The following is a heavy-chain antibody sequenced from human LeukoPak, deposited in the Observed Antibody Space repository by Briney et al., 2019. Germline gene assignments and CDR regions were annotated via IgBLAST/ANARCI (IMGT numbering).Heavy chain of an antibody. V-gene: IGHV3-30*01. Sequence: GRSLRLSCAASGFTFSSYAMHWVRQAPGKGLEWVAVISYDGSNKYYADSVKGRFTISRDNSKNTLYLQMNSLRAEDTAVYYCARDRLGRGVGATLDYWGQGTRVTVSS. CDR2: ISYDGSNK. D-gene: IGHD1-26*01. J-gene: IGHJ4*02. CDR3: ARDRLGRGVGATLDY. CDR1: GFTFSSYA.